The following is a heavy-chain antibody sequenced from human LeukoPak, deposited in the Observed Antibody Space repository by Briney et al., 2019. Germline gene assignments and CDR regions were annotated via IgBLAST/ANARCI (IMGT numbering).Heavy chain of an antibody. V-gene: IGHV3-7*01. CDR3: ARGYYYDSSGYSGY. J-gene: IGHJ4*02. D-gene: IGHD3-22*01. CDR1: GFTFSSYW. Sequence: GGSLRLSCAASGFTFSSYWMSWVRQAPGKGLEWVASIKQDGSEKHYVDSVKGRFTISRDNAKNSLYLQMNSLRAEDTAVYYCARGYYYDSSGYSGYWGQGTLVTVSS. CDR2: IKQDGSEK.